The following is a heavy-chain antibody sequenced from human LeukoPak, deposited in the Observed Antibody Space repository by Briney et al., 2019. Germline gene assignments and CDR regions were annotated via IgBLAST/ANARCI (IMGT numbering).Heavy chain of an antibody. J-gene: IGHJ4*02. D-gene: IGHD3-22*01. Sequence: SETLSLTCTVSGYSISSGYYWGWIRQPPGKGLEWIGSIYHSGSTYYNPSLKSRVTISVDTSKNQFSLKLSSVTAADTAVYYCAREDYYYDSSGYLKDWGQGTLVTVSS. CDR2: IYHSGST. V-gene: IGHV4-38-2*02. CDR3: AREDYYYDSSGYLKD. CDR1: GYSISSGYY.